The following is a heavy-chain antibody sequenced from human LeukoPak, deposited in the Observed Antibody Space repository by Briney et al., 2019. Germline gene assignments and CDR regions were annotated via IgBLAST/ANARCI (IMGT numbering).Heavy chain of an antibody. Sequence: SETLSLTCTVSGGSIGSYHWSWIRQPPGKRLEWIGYIYSTGSPSYNPSLKSRVTISVDTSKNQFSLNLSSVTAADTAVYYCARGPGGSSSSDFDYWGQGTLVTVSS. CDR3: ARGPGGSSSSDFDY. J-gene: IGHJ4*02. CDR1: GGSIGSYH. D-gene: IGHD6-6*01. CDR2: IYSTGSP. V-gene: IGHV4-59*08.